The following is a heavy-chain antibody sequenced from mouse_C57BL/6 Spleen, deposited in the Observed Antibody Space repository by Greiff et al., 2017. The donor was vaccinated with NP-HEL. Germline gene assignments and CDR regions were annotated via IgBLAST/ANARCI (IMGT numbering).Heavy chain of an antibody. Sequence: EVQLHQSGAELVRPGASVNFSCTASGFTIKDYYMHWVRHRPEQGLGWIGRIDPEDGDTEYAPKFQGKATMTADTSSNTAYLQLSSLTSEDTAVYYCTTCNYALDYWGQGTTLTVSS. CDR3: TTCNYALDY. CDR1: GFTIKDYY. J-gene: IGHJ2*01. V-gene: IGHV14-1*01. D-gene: IGHD2-1*01. CDR2: IDPEDGDT.